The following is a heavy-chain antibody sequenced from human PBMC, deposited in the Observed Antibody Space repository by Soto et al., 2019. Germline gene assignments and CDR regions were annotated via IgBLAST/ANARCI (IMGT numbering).Heavy chain of an antibody. CDR2: ISAYNGNT. CDR3: ARADIVVVPAAMVDWFDP. Sequence: GASVKASCKASGYTFTCYGISCVRQAPGQGLEWMGWISAYNGNTNYAQKLQGRVTMTTDTSTSTAYMELRSLRSDDTAVYYCARADIVVVPAAMVDWFDPWGQGTLVTVSS. V-gene: IGHV1-18*01. CDR1: GYTFTCYG. J-gene: IGHJ5*02. D-gene: IGHD2-2*01.